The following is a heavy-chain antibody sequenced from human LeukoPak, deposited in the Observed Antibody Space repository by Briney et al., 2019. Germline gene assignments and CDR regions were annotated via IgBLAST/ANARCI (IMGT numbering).Heavy chain of an antibody. V-gene: IGHV4-59*01. CDR3: ARTGYNSAWNVYFDY. CDR1: GDSINDYY. J-gene: IGHJ4*02. D-gene: IGHD6-19*01. Sequence: SETLSLTCTVSGDSINDYYWSWIRQPPGKGLEWIGYIYYSGSTTYNPSLKSRVTISLDTSKNQFSLKLTSVTAADTAVYYCARTGYNSAWNVYFDYWGQETLVTVSS. CDR2: IYYSGST.